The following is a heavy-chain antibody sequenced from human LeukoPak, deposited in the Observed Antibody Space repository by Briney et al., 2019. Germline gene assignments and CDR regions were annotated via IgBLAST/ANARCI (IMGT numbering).Heavy chain of an antibody. CDR3: ARGPVLRFLEWFFWVFDY. CDR1: GYTFTSYA. V-gene: IGHV7-4-1*02. Sequence: GASVKVSCKASGYTFTSYAMNWVRQAPGQGLEWMGWINTNTGNPTYAQGFTGRFVFSLDTSVSTAYLQISSLKAEDTAVYYCARGPVLRFLEWFFWVFDYWGQGTLVTVSS. D-gene: IGHD3-3*01. J-gene: IGHJ4*02. CDR2: INTNTGNP.